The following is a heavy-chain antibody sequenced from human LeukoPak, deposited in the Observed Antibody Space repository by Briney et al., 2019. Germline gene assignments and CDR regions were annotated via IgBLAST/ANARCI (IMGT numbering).Heavy chain of an antibody. Sequence: PGGSLRLSCAASGFTFSSYAMHWVRQAPGKGLEWVAVISYDGSNKYYADSVKGRFTISRDNSKNTLYLQMNSLRAEDTAVYYCARDPRQGFTIFWGHAFDIWGQGTMVTVSS. CDR2: ISYDGSNK. D-gene: IGHD3-3*01. V-gene: IGHV3-30-3*01. CDR1: GFTFSSYA. CDR3: ARDPRQGFTIFWGHAFDI. J-gene: IGHJ3*02.